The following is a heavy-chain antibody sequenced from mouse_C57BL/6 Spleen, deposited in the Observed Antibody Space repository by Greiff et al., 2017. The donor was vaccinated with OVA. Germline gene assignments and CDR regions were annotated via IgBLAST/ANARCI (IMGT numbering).Heavy chain of an antibody. V-gene: IGHV3-6*01. CDR2: ISYDGSN. CDR3: AVNPYFDY. CDR1: GYSITSGYY. Sequence: EVKLQESGPGLVKPSQSLSLTCSVTGYSITSGYYWNWIRQFPGNKLEWMGYISYDGSNNYNPSLKNRISITRDTSKNQFFLKLNSVTTEDTATYYCAVNPYFDYWGQGTTLTVSS. J-gene: IGHJ2*01.